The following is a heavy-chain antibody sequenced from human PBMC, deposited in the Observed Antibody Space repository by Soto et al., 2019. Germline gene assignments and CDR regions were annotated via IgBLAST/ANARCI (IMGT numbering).Heavy chain of an antibody. CDR2: ISGSGGST. CDR3: AKSAYDFWSGSLFYFDY. Sequence: GGSLRLSCAASGFTFSSYAMSWVRQAPGKGLEWVSAISGSGGSTYYADSVKGRFTISRDNSKNTLYLQMNSLRAEDTAVYYCAKSAYDFWSGSLFYFDYWGQGTLVTVSS. D-gene: IGHD3-3*01. J-gene: IGHJ4*02. V-gene: IGHV3-23*01. CDR1: GFTFSSYA.